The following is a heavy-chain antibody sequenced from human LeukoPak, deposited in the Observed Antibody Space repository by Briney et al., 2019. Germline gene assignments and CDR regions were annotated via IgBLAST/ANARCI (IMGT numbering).Heavy chain of an antibody. D-gene: IGHD3-22*01. CDR2: ISGSGGST. Sequence: PGGSLRLSCAASGFTFDDYAMHWVRQAPGKGLEWVSAISGSGGSTYYADSVKGRFTISRDNSKNTLYLQMNSLRAEDTAVYYCAKALFSIVVVVILDYWGQGTLVTVSS. V-gene: IGHV3-23*01. J-gene: IGHJ4*02. CDR3: AKALFSIVVVVILDY. CDR1: GFTFDDYA.